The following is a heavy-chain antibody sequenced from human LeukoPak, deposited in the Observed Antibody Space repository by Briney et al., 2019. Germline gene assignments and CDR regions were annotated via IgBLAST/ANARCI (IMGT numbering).Heavy chain of an antibody. CDR2: INPNSGGT. J-gene: IGHJ6*02. CDR3: ARDHCSAGGCYENYYYGMDV. Sequence: ASVKVSCKASGYTFIDYYLQWVRQAPGQGLEWMGWINPNSGGTEYVQKFQGRVTVTRDTSINTAYMELSRLRSDDTAVYYCARDHCSAGGCYENYYYGMDVWGQGTTVIVSS. V-gene: IGHV1-2*02. CDR1: GYTFIDYY. D-gene: IGHD2-15*01.